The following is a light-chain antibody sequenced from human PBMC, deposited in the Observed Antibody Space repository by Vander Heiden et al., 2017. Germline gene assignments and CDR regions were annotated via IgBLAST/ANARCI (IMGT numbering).Light chain of an antibody. CDR3: QVWDSSSDLV. CDR1: NSGSKS. V-gene: IGLV3-21*03. CDR2: DDS. J-gene: IGLJ2*01. Sequence: SSVLTQPPSVSVAPGKTARVTCGGNNSGSKSVHWYQQKPGQAPVLVVYDDSDRPSGIPERFSGSNSGNTATLTISRVEAGDEADYYCQVWDSSSDLVFGGGTKLTVL.